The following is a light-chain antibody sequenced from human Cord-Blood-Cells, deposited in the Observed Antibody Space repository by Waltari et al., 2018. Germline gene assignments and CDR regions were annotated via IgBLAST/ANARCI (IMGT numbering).Light chain of an antibody. V-gene: IGLV3-19*01. Sequence: SSELTQDPAVSVALGQTVRITCQGDSLRSYYASWYQQKPGQAPVLVSYGKNNRPSGIPDRFPCSSSGNTASLTITGAQAEDEADYYCNARDSSGNPVVFGGGTKLTVL. CDR1: SLRSYY. CDR3: NARDSSGNPVV. CDR2: GKN. J-gene: IGLJ2*01.